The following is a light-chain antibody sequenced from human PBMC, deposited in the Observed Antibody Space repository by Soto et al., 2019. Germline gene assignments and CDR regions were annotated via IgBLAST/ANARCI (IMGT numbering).Light chain of an antibody. CDR2: DDN. CDR3: GSWDSSLSAYV. J-gene: IGLJ1*01. Sequence: QSVLTPPPSVSAAPGQKVTISCSGSSSNIGGNSVSWYQQLPGTAPKLLIYDDNKRPSGIPDRFSGSKSGTSATLGITGFQTGDEADYYCGSWDSSLSAYVFGTGTKVTVI. V-gene: IGLV1-51*01. CDR1: SSNIGGNS.